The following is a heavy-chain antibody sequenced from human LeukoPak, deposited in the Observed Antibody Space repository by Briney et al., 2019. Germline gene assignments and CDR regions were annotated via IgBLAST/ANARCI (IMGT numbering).Heavy chain of an antibody. V-gene: IGHV1-69*05. CDR1: GGTFSSYA. CDR2: IIPIFGTA. Sequence: SVKVSCKASGGTFSSYAISWVRQAPGQGLEWMGGIIPIFGTANYAQKFQGRVTITTDESTGTAYMELSSLRSEDTAVYYCARGRYGAFDIWGQGTMVTVSS. D-gene: IGHD3-9*01. CDR3: ARGRYGAFDI. J-gene: IGHJ3*02.